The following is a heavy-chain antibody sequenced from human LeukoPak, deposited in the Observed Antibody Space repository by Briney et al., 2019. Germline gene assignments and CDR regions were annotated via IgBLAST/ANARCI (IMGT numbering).Heavy chain of an antibody. D-gene: IGHD3-10*01. CDR1: GFTFSSYG. V-gene: IGHV3-66*01. J-gene: IGHJ5*02. CDR2: IFTDGNT. Sequence: GGSLRLSCAASGFTFSSYGMSWVRQAPGRGLEWVSVIFTDGNTYYADSVKGRFTISRDNSKNTLYLQMNSLRAEDTAVYYCARDHSGLASYPNPWGQGTLVTVSS. CDR3: ARDHSGLASYPNP.